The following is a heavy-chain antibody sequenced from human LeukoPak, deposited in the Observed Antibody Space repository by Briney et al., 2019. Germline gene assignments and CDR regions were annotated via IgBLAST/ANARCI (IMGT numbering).Heavy chain of an antibody. Sequence: GASVQVSCKASGYTFTSYDINWVRQATGQGLEWMGWMNPNSGNTGYAQKFQGRVTMTRNTSISTAYMELSSLRSEDTAVYYCARGGWDIVVVPAAMNWFDPWGQGTLVTVSS. D-gene: IGHD2-2*01. CDR3: ARGGWDIVVVPAAMNWFDP. V-gene: IGHV1-8*01. CDR1: GYTFTSYD. CDR2: MNPNSGNT. J-gene: IGHJ5*02.